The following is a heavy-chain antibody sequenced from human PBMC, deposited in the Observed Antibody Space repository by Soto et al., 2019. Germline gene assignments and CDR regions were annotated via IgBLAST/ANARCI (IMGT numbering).Heavy chain of an antibody. Sequence: GGFLRLSCTISESTIRRDWMNWVRQAPGKGLEWVAHTNQDGTKKYYVDSVKGRFTISRDNAKNSLYLQMDSLRAEDTAMYYCSGGVGDAFWGQGTLVTVSS. CDR2: TNQDGTKK. J-gene: IGHJ4*02. D-gene: IGHD1-26*01. V-gene: IGHV3-7*04. CDR1: ESTIRRDW. CDR3: SGGVGDAF.